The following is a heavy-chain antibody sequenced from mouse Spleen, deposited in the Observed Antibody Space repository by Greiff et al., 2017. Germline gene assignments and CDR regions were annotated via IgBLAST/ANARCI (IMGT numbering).Heavy chain of an antibody. D-gene: IGHD2-2*01. CDR2: IDPSDSYT. CDR1: GYTFTSYW. CDR3: ARYGYGLYYAMDY. J-gene: IGHJ4*01. Sequence: QVQLQQPGAELVMPGASVKLSCKASGYTFTSYWMHWVKQRPGQGLEWIGEIDPSDSYTNYNQKFKGKATLTVDKSSSTAYMQLSSLTSEDSAVYYCARYGYGLYYAMDYWGQGTSVTVSS. V-gene: IGHV1-69*01.